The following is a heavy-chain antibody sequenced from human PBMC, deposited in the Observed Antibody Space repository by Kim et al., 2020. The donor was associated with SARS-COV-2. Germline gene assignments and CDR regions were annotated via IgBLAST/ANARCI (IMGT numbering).Heavy chain of an antibody. CDR1: GFTVSSNY. D-gene: IGHD1-26*01. CDR2: IYSGGNT. CDR3: ARGGIVGATDRYYYYYGMDV. V-gene: IGHV3-53*04. Sequence: GGSLRLSCAASGFTVSSNYMSWVRQAPGKGLEWVSVIYSGGNTYYADSVKGLFTISRHNSKNTLYLQRNSLRAEDTAVYYCARGGIVGATDRYYYYYGMDVWGQGTTVTVSS. J-gene: IGHJ6*02.